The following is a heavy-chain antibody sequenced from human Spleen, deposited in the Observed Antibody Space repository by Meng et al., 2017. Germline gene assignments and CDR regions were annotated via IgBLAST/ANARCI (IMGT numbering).Heavy chain of an antibody. CDR3: TWDDKAVSDY. V-gene: IGHV3-15*01. CDR2: TKSNTDGGKA. D-gene: IGHD1-26*01. Sequence: DVHLVESGGDVVKPGASFGVSWAAFRFYFNNAWLSRVRQAPGKGVEWVGRTKSNTDGGKAEYAAPVTGRFTISRDDSKSTLYLQMSGLRIDDTGVYYCTWDDKAVSDYWGQGTLVTVSS. J-gene: IGHJ4*02. CDR1: RFYFNNAW.